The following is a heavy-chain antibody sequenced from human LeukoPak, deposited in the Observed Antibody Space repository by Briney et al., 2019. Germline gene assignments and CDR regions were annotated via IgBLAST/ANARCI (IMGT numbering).Heavy chain of an antibody. CDR2: INHSGST. Sequence: SETLSLTCAVYGGSFSGYYWSWIRQPPGKGLEWIGEINHSGSTNYNPSLKSRVTISVDTSKNQFSLKLSSVTAADTAVYYCARGLNTFDFWSGYYPRHFDYWGQGTLVTVSS. CDR3: ARGLNTFDFWSGYYPRHFDY. CDR1: GGSFSGYY. J-gene: IGHJ4*02. D-gene: IGHD3-3*01. V-gene: IGHV4-34*01.